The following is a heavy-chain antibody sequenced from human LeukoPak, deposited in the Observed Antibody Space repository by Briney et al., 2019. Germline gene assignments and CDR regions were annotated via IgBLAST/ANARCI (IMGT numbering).Heavy chain of an antibody. V-gene: IGHV1-8*02. CDR2: MNPNSGNT. Sequence: ASVKVSCKASGYTFNSHGITWVRQATGQGLEWMGWMNPNSGNTGYAQKFQGRVTMTRNTSISTAYMELSSLRSEDTAVYYCARDNGGTAMAYYYYYYMDVWGKGTTVTISS. D-gene: IGHD5-18*01. J-gene: IGHJ6*03. CDR3: ARDNGGTAMAYYYYYYMDV. CDR1: GYTFNSHG.